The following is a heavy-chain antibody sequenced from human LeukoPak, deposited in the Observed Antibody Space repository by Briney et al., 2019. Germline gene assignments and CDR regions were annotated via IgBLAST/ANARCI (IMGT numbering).Heavy chain of an antibody. CDR2: IYYIGNT. Sequence: SETLSLTCSVSGGSINSSTFYWGWIRQHPGKGLEWIASIYYIGNTYYKPSLNGRVTISSDTSKNLVSLKLSSVTAADTAVYYCARHNNGWYIDYWGQGTLVTVSS. CDR3: ARHNNGWYIDY. V-gene: IGHV4-39*01. J-gene: IGHJ4*02. D-gene: IGHD6-19*01. CDR1: GGSINSSTFY.